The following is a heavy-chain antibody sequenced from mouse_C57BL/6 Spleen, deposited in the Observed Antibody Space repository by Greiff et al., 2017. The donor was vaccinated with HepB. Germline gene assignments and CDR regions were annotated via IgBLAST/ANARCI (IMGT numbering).Heavy chain of an antibody. V-gene: IGHV1-72*01. CDR1: GYTFTSYW. CDR2: IDPNSGGT. CDR3: ARREYYGSFWYFDV. J-gene: IGHJ1*03. Sequence: QVQLQQPGAELVKPGASVKLSCKASGYTFTSYWMHWVKQRPGRGLEWIGRIDPNSGGTKYNEKFKSKATLTVDKHSSTAYMQLSSLTSEDSAVYYCARREYYGSFWYFDVWGTGTTVTVSS. D-gene: IGHD1-1*01.